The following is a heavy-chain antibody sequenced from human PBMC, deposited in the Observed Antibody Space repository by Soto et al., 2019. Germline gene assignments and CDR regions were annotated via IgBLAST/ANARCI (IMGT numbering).Heavy chain of an antibody. CDR1: GFTFSSYA. V-gene: IGHV3-23*01. J-gene: IGHJ5*02. D-gene: IGHD3-22*01. CDR3: AKARDSSGYYYLGDNWFDP. Sequence: GGSLRLSCAASGFTFSSYAMSWVRQAPGKGLEWVSAISGSGGSTYYADSVKGRLTISRDNSKNTLYLQMNSLRAEDTAVYYCAKARDSSGYYYLGDNWFDPWGQGTLVTVSS. CDR2: ISGSGGST.